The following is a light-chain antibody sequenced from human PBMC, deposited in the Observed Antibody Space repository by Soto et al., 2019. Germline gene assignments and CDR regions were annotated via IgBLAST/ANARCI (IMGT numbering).Light chain of an antibody. CDR3: QQYGSSPRT. V-gene: IGKV3-20*01. Sequence: EIVLTQSPGTLSLSPGERATLSCRASQSVSSSYLAWYQQKPGQPPSLVIYGASTRATGIPDRFSGSGSGTDFTLTISRLEPEDFAVYYCQQYGSSPRTFGQGTKVEIK. J-gene: IGKJ1*01. CDR1: QSVSSSY. CDR2: GAS.